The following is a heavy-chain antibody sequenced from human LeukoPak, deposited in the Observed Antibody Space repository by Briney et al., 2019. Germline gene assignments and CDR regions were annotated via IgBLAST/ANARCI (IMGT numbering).Heavy chain of an antibody. CDR2: IYSGDSDT. D-gene: IGHD1-26*01. CDR1: GYSFSKYW. J-gene: IGHJ3*02. V-gene: IGHV5-51*01. CDR3: ASRRGVGGSDAFDI. Sequence: GESLKISCKGSGYSFSKYWIGWVRQMPGKGLEWMGIIYSGDSDTRYSPSFQGQVTISGDKSTSTAYLQWSSLKASDSAMYYCASRRGVGGSDAFDIWGQGTMVTVSS.